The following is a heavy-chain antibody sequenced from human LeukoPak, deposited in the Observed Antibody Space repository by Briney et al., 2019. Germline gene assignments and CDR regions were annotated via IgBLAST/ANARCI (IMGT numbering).Heavy chain of an antibody. CDR1: GYTFTGYY. V-gene: IGHV1-69*05. J-gene: IGHJ4*02. CDR2: IIPIFGTA. CDR3: ARVSLNYYDSSGYFDY. D-gene: IGHD3-22*01. Sequence: GASVKVSCKASGYTFTGYYMHWVRQAPGQGLEWMGGIIPIFGTANYAQKFQGRVTITTDESTSTAYMELSSLRSEDTAVYYCARVSLNYYDSSGYFDYWGQGTLVTVSS.